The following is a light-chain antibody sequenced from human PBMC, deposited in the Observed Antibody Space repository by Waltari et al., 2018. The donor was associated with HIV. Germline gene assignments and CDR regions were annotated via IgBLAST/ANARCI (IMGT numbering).Light chain of an antibody. CDR2: KAS. CDR1: QGIRNW. CDR3: QQYNSDPS. Sequence: DIHMTQSPSTLSAFVGDRVTITCRASQGIRNWLAWYQQKPGKAPKLLIHKASVLENGVSSRFSGSRVGTDFTLIIDSLEPDDFATYYCQQYNSDPSFGQGTRLEMK. J-gene: IGKJ5*01. V-gene: IGKV1-5*03.